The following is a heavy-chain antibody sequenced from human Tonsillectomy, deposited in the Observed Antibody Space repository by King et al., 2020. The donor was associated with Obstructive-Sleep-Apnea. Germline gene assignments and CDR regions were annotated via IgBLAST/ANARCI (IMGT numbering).Heavy chain of an antibody. V-gene: IGHV4-39*01. D-gene: IGHD5-12*01. J-gene: IGHJ4*02. Sequence: QLQESGPGLVKPSETLSLTCTVSGGSISRSSYYWGWIRQPPGKGLEWIGSIYYSGSTYYNPSLKSRVTISVDTSKNQFSLKLSSVTAADTAMYYCAGHRDLDKVPNFDYWGQGTLVTVSS. CDR2: IYYSGST. CDR1: GGSISRSSYY. CDR3: AGHRDLDKVPNFDY.